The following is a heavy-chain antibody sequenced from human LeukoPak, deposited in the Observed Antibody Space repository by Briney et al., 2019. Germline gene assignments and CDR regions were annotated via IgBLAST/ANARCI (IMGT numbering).Heavy chain of an antibody. V-gene: IGHV4-30-2*01. D-gene: IGHD6-13*01. J-gene: IGHJ4*02. CDR3: ARVVAPSAAGPGKLDY. CDR1: GGSISSGGYY. CDR2: IYHSGST. Sequence: SETLSLTCTVSGGSISSGGYYWSWIRQPPGKGLEWIGYIYHSGSTYYNPSLKSRVTISVDRSKNQFSLKLSSVTAADTAVYYCARVVAPSAAGPGKLDYWGQGTLVTVSS.